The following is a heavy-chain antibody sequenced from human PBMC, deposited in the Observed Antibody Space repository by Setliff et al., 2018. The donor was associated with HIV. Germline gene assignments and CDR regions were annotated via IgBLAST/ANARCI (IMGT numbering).Heavy chain of an antibody. V-gene: IGHV3-30*07. Sequence: GGSLRLSCAASGFTFSNFAMNWVRQAPGKGLEWVSVISYDGSRTSYADSVKGRFTISRDNSKNTLTMVMNSPRAEDTAVYYCAKDGLAGYFESWGLGTLVTVSS. CDR1: GFTFSNFA. CDR2: ISYDGSRT. CDR3: AKDGLAGYFES. J-gene: IGHJ4*02. D-gene: IGHD1-1*01.